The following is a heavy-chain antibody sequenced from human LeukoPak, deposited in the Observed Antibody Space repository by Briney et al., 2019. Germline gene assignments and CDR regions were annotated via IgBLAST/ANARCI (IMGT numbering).Heavy chain of an antibody. CDR1: GFSVSSNY. CDR2: IYSGGST. Sequence: GGSLRLYWAATGFSVSSNYMSWGRPAPVKGLDWVSVIYSGGSTYYADSVKGRFTISRDNSKNTLYLQMNSLRAEDTAVYYCASGSGSYRTPYYYMDVWGTGTTVTVSS. CDR3: ASGSGSYRTPYYYMDV. V-gene: IGHV3-53*01. J-gene: IGHJ6*03. D-gene: IGHD3-10*01.